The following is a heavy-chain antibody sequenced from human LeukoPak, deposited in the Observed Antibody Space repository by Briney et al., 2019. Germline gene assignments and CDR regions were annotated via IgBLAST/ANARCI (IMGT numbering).Heavy chain of an antibody. Sequence: PGGSLRLSCAASGFTFSNYAMSWVRQAPGKGLEWVSALSGSGGSTYYADSVKGRFTISRDNSKNTLYLQMNSLRAEDTAVYYCATKHYYDSSSYFDYWGQGTLVTVSS. CDR1: GFTFSNYA. D-gene: IGHD3-22*01. CDR3: ATKHYYDSSSYFDY. CDR2: LSGSGGST. J-gene: IGHJ4*02. V-gene: IGHV3-23*01.